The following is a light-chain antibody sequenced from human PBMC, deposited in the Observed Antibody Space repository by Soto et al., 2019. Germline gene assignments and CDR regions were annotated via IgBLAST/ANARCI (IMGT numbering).Light chain of an antibody. CDR1: SNDVGSYNV. J-gene: IGLJ1*01. CDR3: CSYTSSSTF. V-gene: IGLV2-14*02. Sequence: QSALTQPASVSGSPGQSITISCTGISNDVGSYNVVSWYQQHPGKAPKLLIYEGTQRPSGISFRFSASRSGNTASLTISGLQTEDEADYHCCSYTSSSTFFGTGTKLTVL. CDR2: EGT.